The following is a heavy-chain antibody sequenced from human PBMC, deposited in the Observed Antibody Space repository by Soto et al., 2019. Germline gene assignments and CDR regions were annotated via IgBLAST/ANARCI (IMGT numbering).Heavy chain of an antibody. CDR1: GGSISSYY. Sequence: QVKLQESGPGLVKPSETLSLTCTVSGGSISSYYCSWVRQPAGKGLEWIGHIYASGSTNYNPSLKSRVTMSVDTSNNQFSLKLSSVTAADTAVYYCSRYSGSYSGFFYYWGQGTLVTVSS. CDR2: IYASGST. V-gene: IGHV4-4*07. CDR3: SRYSGSYSGFFYY. J-gene: IGHJ4*02. D-gene: IGHD1-26*01.